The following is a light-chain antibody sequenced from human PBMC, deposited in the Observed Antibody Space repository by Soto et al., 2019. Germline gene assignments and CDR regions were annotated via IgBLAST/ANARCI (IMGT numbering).Light chain of an antibody. CDR2: DVS. J-gene: IGLJ1*01. Sequence: QLVLTQPASVSGSPGQSITISCTGTSSDVGGYNYVSWYQQHPGKAPKLMIYDVSNRPSGVSNRFSGSKSGNTASLTISGLQAEDEADYYCSSYTSSSIFYVFGTGTKVTVL. CDR1: SSDVGGYNY. V-gene: IGLV2-14*01. CDR3: SSYTSSSIFYV.